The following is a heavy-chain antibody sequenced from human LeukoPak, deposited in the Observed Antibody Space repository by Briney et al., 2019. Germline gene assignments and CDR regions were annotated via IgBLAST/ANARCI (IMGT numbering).Heavy chain of an antibody. CDR3: ARRYYGSGTNYFDY. D-gene: IGHD3-10*01. CDR1: GGSISISNW. J-gene: IGHJ4*02. Sequence: PSGTLSLTCTVSGGSISISNWWSWVRQPPGKGLEWIGEVYHSGSTTYNSSLKSRLTMSIDKSKNHFSLNLSSVTAADTAVYYCARRYYGSGTNYFDYWGQGTLVTVSS. CDR2: VYHSGST. V-gene: IGHV4-4*02.